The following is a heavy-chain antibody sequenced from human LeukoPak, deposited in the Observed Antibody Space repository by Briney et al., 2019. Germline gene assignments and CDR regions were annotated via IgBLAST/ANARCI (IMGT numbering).Heavy chain of an antibody. J-gene: IGHJ4*02. V-gene: IGHV3-9*01. CDR1: GDTFDDFA. CDR3: LKDVSIVPTSVFDS. CDR2: VNWNSDII. Sequence: GGSLRLTCAASGDTFDDFAMHWVRHAPAKGQELVSSVNWNSDIIDYADSVKGRFTISRDNAENTLFLQMNGLIADDKALHYCLKDVSIVPTSVFDSWGQGTLVTVSS. D-gene: IGHD5-12*01.